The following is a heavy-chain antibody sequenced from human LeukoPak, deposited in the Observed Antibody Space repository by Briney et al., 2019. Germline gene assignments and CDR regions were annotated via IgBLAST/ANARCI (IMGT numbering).Heavy chain of an antibody. D-gene: IGHD3-22*01. J-gene: IGHJ4*02. Sequence: GGSLRLSCAASGFTFSSYGVHWVRQAPGKGLEWVAVISYDGSNKYYADSVKGRFTISRDNSKNTLYLQMNSLRAEDTAVYYCAKDSRSWDYYDSSGLDYWGQGTLVTVSS. CDR2: ISYDGSNK. V-gene: IGHV3-30*18. CDR3: AKDSRSWDYYDSSGLDY. CDR1: GFTFSSYG.